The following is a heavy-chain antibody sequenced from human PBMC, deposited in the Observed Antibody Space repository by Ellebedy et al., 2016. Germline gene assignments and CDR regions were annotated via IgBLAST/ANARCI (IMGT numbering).Heavy chain of an antibody. J-gene: IGHJ4*02. CDR1: GFTFSSYS. CDR2: ISSSGGSI. V-gene: IGHV3-48*04. Sequence: GESLKISXAASGFTFSSYSMSWVRQAPVEGLEWISYISSSGGSIYYADSVKGRFTISRDNAENSLFLQMNSLRAEDTGVYYCARSPLDPAIWFAELPLYYFDSWGQGTLVAVSS. CDR3: ARSPLDPAIWFAELPLYYFDS. D-gene: IGHD3-10*01.